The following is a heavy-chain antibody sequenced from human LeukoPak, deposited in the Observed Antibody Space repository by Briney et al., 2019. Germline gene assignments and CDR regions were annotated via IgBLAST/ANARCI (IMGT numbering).Heavy chain of an antibody. Sequence: SETLSLTCTVSGGSISSYYWSWIRQPPGKGLEWIGYIYYSGSTNYNPSLKSRVTISVDTSKNQFALKLSSVTAADTAVYYCARVGGYDSSGFNWFDPWGQGTLVTVPS. CDR2: IYYSGST. V-gene: IGHV4-59*01. CDR1: GGSISSYY. CDR3: ARVGGYDSSGFNWFDP. D-gene: IGHD3-22*01. J-gene: IGHJ5*02.